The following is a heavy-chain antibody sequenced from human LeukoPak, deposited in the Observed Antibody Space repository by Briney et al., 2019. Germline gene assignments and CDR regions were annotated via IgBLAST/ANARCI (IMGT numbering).Heavy chain of an antibody. CDR1: GGSISSGGYY. Sequence: SQTLSLTCTVSGGSISSGGYYWSWIRQHPGKGLEWIGYIYYSGSTYYNPSLKSRVTISVDTSKNQFSLKLGSVTAADTAVYYCARGLSGYDWPHQLFFDYWGQGTLVTVSS. V-gene: IGHV4-31*03. CDR2: IYYSGST. D-gene: IGHD5-12*01. CDR3: ARGLSGYDWPHQLFFDY. J-gene: IGHJ4*02.